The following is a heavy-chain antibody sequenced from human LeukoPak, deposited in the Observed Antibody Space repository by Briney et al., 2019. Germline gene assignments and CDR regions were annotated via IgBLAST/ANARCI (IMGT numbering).Heavy chain of an antibody. D-gene: IGHD3-9*01. V-gene: IGHV3-48*02. CDR2: INHNGEMT. J-gene: IGHJ4*02. CDR1: GFTFSNYV. Sequence: PGGSLRLSCAASGFTFSNYVMSWVRQAPGKGLEWVSYINHNGEMTFYPDFVKGRFTISRDSAKHSLYLQMNSLRDKDTAVYYCARDNDWAFHYWGQGTLVTVSS. CDR3: ARDNDWAFHY.